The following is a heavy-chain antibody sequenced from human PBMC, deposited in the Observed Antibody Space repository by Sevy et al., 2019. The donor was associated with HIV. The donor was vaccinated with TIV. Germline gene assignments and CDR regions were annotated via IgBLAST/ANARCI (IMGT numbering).Heavy chain of an antibody. CDR1: GDSVSSNSAA. V-gene: IGHV6-1*01. J-gene: IGHJ6*02. CDR2: TYYRSKWYN. D-gene: IGHD6-6*01. Sequence: SQTLSLTCAISGDSVSSNSAACNWIRQSPSRGLEWLGRTYYRSKWYNDYAVSVKSRITINPDTSKNQFSLQLNSVTPEDTAVYYCARDPGAARANYYYYYGMDVWGQGTTVTVSS. CDR3: ARDPGAARANYYYYYGMDV.